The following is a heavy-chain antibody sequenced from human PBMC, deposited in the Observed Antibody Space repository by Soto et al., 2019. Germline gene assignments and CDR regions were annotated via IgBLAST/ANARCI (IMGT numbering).Heavy chain of an antibody. CDR1: GGSISSGAYS. V-gene: IGHV4-30-2*01. CDR2: IYHRGTS. CDR3: ARTLDLGGSAGTNWFDP. D-gene: IGHD2-15*01. Sequence: SETLSLTCTVSGGSISSGAYSWSWIRLPPGKRLEWIGYIYHRGTSHYNPSLKSRVTMSVDRSRNQFSLNLRSVTAADTAVYYCARTLDLGGSAGTNWFDPWGQGTLVTVSS. J-gene: IGHJ5*02.